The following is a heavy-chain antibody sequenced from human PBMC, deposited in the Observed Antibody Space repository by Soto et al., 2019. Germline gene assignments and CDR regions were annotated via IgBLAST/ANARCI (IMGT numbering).Heavy chain of an antibody. V-gene: IGHV4-31*03. CDR2: IYYSGST. J-gene: IGHJ3*02. CDR3: ARAAFTQYCSSTSCPEGAFDI. D-gene: IGHD2-2*01. CDR1: GGSISSGGYY. Sequence: SETLSLTCTVSGGSISSGGYYWSWIRQHPGKGLEWIGYIYYSGSTYYNPSLKSRVTISVDTPKNQFSLKLSSVTAADTAVYYCARAAFTQYCSSTSCPEGAFDIWGQGTMVTVSS.